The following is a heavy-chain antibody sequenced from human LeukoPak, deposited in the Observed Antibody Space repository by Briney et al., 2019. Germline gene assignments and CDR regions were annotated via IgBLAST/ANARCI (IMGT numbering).Heavy chain of an antibody. CDR1: GFTFSSYG. D-gene: IGHD6-13*01. CDR2: IWYDGSNK. V-gene: IGHV3-33*01. CDR3: ARDSSTRGYFDY. J-gene: IGHJ4*02. Sequence: TGGSLRLSCAASGFTFSSYGMHWVRQAPGKGLEWVAVIWYDGSNKYYVDSVKGRFTISRDNSKNTLYLQMNSLRAEDTAVYYCARDSSTRGYFDYWGQGTLVTVSS.